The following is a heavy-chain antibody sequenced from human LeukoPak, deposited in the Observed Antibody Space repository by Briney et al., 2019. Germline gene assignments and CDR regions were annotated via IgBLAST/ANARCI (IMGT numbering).Heavy chain of an antibody. CDR2: INHSGST. CDR3: ARVARNYYDSSGYYDY. D-gene: IGHD3-22*01. CDR1: GGSISSYY. J-gene: IGHJ4*02. Sequence: KSSETLSLTCTVSGGSISSYYWSWIRQPAGKGLEWIGEINHSGSTNYNPSLKSRVTISVDTSKNQFSLKLSSVTAADTAVYYCARVARNYYDSSGYYDYWGQGTLVTVSS. V-gene: IGHV4-34*01.